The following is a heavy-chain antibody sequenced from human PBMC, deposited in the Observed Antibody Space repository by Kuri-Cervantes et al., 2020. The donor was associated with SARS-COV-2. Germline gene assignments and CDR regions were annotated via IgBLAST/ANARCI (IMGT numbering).Heavy chain of an antibody. J-gene: IGHJ4*02. D-gene: IGHD6-13*01. CDR3: AREWAYIAAAALETDY. Sequence: SETLSLTCTVSGGSISSSSYYWGWIRQPPGKGLEWIGSIYYSGSTYYNPSLKSRVTMSVDTSKNQFSLKLSSVTAADTAVYYCAREWAYIAAAALETDYWGQGTLVTVSS. CDR2: IYYSGST. V-gene: IGHV4-39*07. CDR1: GGSISSSSYY.